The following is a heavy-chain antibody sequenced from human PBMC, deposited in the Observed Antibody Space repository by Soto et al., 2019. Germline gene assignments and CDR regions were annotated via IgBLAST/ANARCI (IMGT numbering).Heavy chain of an antibody. Sequence: PGGSLRLSCAASGFSFDEYAMHWVRQVPGKGLEWVSGVSWNSGTVGYGDSVKGRFTISRDNDKNSLYLQMNSLRAEDTAVYYCAKDSSGWYGDGFDYWGQGTLVTVSS. D-gene: IGHD6-19*01. CDR1: GFSFDEYA. CDR3: AKDSSGWYGDGFDY. J-gene: IGHJ4*02. V-gene: IGHV3-9*01. CDR2: VSWNSGTV.